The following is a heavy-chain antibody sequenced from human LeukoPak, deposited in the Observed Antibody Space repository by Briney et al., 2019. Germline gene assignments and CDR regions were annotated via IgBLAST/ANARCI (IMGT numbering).Heavy chain of an antibody. V-gene: IGHV3-53*01. Sequence: GGSLRLSCAASGFSFTKYAMSWVRQAPGKGLEWVSIIYSGGSTYYADSVKGRFTISRDNSKNTLYLQMNSLRAEDTAMYYCARTPQLAYWGQGTLVTVSS. CDR2: IYSGGST. D-gene: IGHD3-10*01. J-gene: IGHJ4*02. CDR1: GFSFTKYA. CDR3: ARTPQLAY.